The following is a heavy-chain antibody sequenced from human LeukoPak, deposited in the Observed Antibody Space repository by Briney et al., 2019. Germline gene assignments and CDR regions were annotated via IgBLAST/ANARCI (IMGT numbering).Heavy chain of an antibody. V-gene: IGHV3-30*02. D-gene: IGHD1-26*01. CDR2: IRYDGSNK. CDR1: GFTFSSYG. J-gene: IGHJ5*02. Sequence: AGGSLRLSCAASGFTFSSYGMHWVRQAPGKGLEWVEFIRYDGSNKYYADSVKGRFTISRDNSKNTLYLQMNSLRAEDTAVYYCAKDRGSYWRGWFDPWGQGTLVTVSS. CDR3: AKDRGSYWRGWFDP.